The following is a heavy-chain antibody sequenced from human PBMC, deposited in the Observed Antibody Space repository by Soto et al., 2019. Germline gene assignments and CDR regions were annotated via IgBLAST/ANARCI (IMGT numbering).Heavy chain of an antibody. D-gene: IGHD6-25*01. V-gene: IGHV4-39*07. CDR2: IYYSGST. J-gene: IGHJ4*02. CDR3: ARDVARQRPANCYDY. CDR1: GGSISSSSYY. Sequence: SETLSLTCTVSGGSISSSSYYWGWIRQPPGKGLEWIGSIYYSGSTYYNPSLKSRVTISVDTSKNQFSLKLSSVTAADTAVYYCARDVARQRPANCYDYWGQGTLVTVSS.